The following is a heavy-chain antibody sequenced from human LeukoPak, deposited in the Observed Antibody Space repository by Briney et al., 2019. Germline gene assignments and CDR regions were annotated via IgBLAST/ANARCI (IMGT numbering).Heavy chain of an antibody. J-gene: IGHJ6*02. Sequence: ASVKVSCKASGYTFTSYDINWVRQATGQGLEWMGWMNPNSGNTGYAQKFQGRVTMTRNTSISTAYMELSSLRSEDTAVYYCSLYCSSTSCSLVGYGMDVWGQGTTVTVSS. V-gene: IGHV1-8*01. CDR2: MNPNSGNT. CDR1: GYTFTSYD. CDR3: SLYCSSTSCSLVGYGMDV. D-gene: IGHD2-2*01.